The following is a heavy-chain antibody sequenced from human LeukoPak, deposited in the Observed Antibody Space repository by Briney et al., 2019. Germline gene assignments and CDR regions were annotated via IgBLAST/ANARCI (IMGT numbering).Heavy chain of an antibody. CDR2: INPNSGGT. V-gene: IGHV1-2*02. CDR3: ARDASGYSYGSFDY. Sequence: ASVKVSCTASGYTFTGYYMHWVRQAPGQGLEWMGWINPNSGGTNYAQKFQGRVTMTRDTSISTAYMELSRLRSDDTAVYYCARDASGYSYGSFDYWGQGTLVTVSS. CDR1: GYTFTGYY. D-gene: IGHD5-18*01. J-gene: IGHJ4*02.